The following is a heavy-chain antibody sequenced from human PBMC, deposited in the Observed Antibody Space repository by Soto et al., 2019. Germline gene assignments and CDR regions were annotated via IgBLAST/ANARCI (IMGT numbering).Heavy chain of an antibody. J-gene: IGHJ4*02. Sequence: SVKVSCKASGGTFSSYAISWVRQAPGQGLEWMGGIIPIFGTANYAQKFQGRVTITADESTSTAYMELSSLRSEDTAVYYCARDRGMATPFGYFDYWGQGTLVTVSS. CDR3: ARDRGMATPFGYFDY. CDR2: IIPIFGTA. V-gene: IGHV1-69*13. D-gene: IGHD5-12*01. CDR1: GGTFSSYA.